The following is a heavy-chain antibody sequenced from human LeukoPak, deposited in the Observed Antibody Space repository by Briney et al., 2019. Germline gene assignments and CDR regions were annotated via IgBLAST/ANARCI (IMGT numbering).Heavy chain of an antibody. CDR3: ARGDSSSSEGSFGY. Sequence: SGPTLVNPTQTLTLTCTFSGFSLSTSGMRVSWIRQPPGKALEWLARIDWDDDKFYSTSLKTRLTISKDTSKNQVVPTMTNMDPVDTATYYCARGDSSSSEGSFGYWGQGTLVTVSS. J-gene: IGHJ4*02. CDR1: GFSLSTSGMR. D-gene: IGHD6-6*01. CDR2: IDWDDDK. V-gene: IGHV2-70*04.